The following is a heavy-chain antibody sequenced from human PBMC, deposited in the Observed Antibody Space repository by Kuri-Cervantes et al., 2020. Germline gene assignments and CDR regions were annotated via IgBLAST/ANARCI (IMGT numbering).Heavy chain of an antibody. CDR2: VYYSGST. D-gene: IGHD2/OR15-2a*01. Sequence: SETLSLTCTVSGGSVRSGSYCWSWIRQPPGKGLEWIGYVYYSGSTNYSPSLKSRVTVSIDTSKNQFSLKLGSVTAADAAVYYCASFYYWGRGTLVTVSS. J-gene: IGHJ4*02. CDR3: ASFYY. V-gene: IGHV4-61*01. CDR1: GGSVRSGSYC.